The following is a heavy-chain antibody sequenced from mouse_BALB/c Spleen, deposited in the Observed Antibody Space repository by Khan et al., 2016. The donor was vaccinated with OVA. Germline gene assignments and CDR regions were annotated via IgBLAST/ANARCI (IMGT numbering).Heavy chain of an antibody. D-gene: IGHD1-2*01. CDR1: GYSITSGYG. V-gene: IGHV3-2*02. CDR2: ISYSGST. CDR3: ARTARIKY. J-gene: IGHJ2*01. Sequence: EVKLEESGPGLVKPSQSLSLTCTVTGYSITSGYGWNWIRQFPGNKLEWMGYISYSGSTNYNPSLKSRISITRNTSKNQFFLQFNSLTTEDTARYYCARTARIKYWGQGTTLTVSS.